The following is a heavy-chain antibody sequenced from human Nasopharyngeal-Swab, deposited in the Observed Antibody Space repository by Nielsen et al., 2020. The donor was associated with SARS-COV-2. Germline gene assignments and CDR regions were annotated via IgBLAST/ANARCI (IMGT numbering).Heavy chain of an antibody. CDR3: TRTARAAAGWFDP. Sequence: GGSLRLSCVASGFSFSGSAMSWVRQASGKGLEWVGRIRSKANSYATAYAASVKGRFTISRDDSKNTAYLQMNSLKTEDTAVYYCTRTARAAAGWFDPWGQGTLVTVSS. V-gene: IGHV3-73*01. CDR2: IRSKANSYAT. J-gene: IGHJ5*02. CDR1: GFSFSGSA. D-gene: IGHD6-13*01.